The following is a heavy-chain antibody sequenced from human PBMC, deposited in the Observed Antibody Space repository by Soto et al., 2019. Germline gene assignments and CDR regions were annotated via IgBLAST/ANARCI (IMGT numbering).Heavy chain of an antibody. CDR1: GYTFTSYY. CDR2: INPSGGSA. D-gene: IGHD4-17*01. V-gene: IGHV1-46*01. J-gene: IGHJ6*02. CDR3: ASSYGDYPHYYYGKDV. Sequence: ASVKVSCKASGYTFTSYYMHWVRQAPGQGLEWMGIINPSGGSASYAQKFQGRVTMTRDTSTSTVYMELSSLRSEDTAVYYCASSYGDYPHYYYGKDVWGQGTTVTVSS.